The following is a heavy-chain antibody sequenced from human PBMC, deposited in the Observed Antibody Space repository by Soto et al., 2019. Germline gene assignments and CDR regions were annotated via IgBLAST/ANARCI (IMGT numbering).Heavy chain of an antibody. CDR3: ARHPVEGFDY. Sequence: SETLSLTCAVYGGSFSGYYWSWIRQPPGRGLEWIGEINHSGTTNNNPSLKSRVTISVDTSKNQFSLKVSSVTAADTAVYYCARHPVEGFDYWGQGTLVTVSS. D-gene: IGHD3-3*01. J-gene: IGHJ4*02. V-gene: IGHV4-34*01. CDR1: GGSFSGYY. CDR2: INHSGTT.